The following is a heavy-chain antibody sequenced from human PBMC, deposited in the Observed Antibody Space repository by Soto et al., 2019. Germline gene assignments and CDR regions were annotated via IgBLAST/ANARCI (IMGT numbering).Heavy chain of an antibody. D-gene: IGHD3-16*01. V-gene: IGHV4-30-4*01. J-gene: IGHJ4*02. CDR1: GGSTSSDNY. CDR3: AREGGESSDGLYYFDS. CDR2: IYYSGNT. Sequence: SETLSLTCTVSGGSTSSDNYWSWIRQPPGKGLEWIGHIYYSGNTDYNPSLKSRLAISIDTSKNQFSLKLSSVTAADTAVYFCAREGGESSDGLYYFDSWGQGSLVTV.